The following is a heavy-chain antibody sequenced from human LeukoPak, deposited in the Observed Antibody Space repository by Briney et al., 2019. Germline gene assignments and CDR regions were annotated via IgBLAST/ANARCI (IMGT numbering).Heavy chain of an antibody. CDR2: INHSGST. D-gene: IGHD3-3*01. CDR1: GGSFSGYY. J-gene: IGHJ6*03. CDR3: ARNVRFLEWDYYYMDV. V-gene: IGHV4-34*01. Sequence: SETLSLTCAVYGGSFSGYYWSWIRQPPGKGLEWIGEINHSGSTNYNPSLKSRVTISVDTSKNQFSLKLSSVTAADTAVYYCARNVRFLEWDYYYMDVWGKGTTVTVSS.